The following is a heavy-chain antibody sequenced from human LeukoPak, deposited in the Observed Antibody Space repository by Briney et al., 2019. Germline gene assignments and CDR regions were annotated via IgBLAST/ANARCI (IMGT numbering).Heavy chain of an antibody. CDR1: GYTFTGYY. J-gene: IGHJ4*02. V-gene: IGHV1-2*02. D-gene: IGHD1-26*01. Sequence: ASVKVSCKASGYTFTGYYMHWVRQAPGQGLEWMGWINPNSGGTNYAQKFQGRVTMTEDTSTDTAYMELSSLRSEDTAVYYCATEGSGIVGATHFDYWGQGTLVTVSS. CDR2: INPNSGGT. CDR3: ATEGSGIVGATHFDY.